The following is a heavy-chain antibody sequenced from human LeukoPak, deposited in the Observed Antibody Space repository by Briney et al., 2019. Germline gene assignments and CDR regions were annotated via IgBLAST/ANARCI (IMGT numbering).Heavy chain of an antibody. CDR3: ARHVGGYRGRYYVIDY. CDR2: IYYSGST. V-gene: IGHV4-59*08. J-gene: IGHJ4*02. Sequence: PWETLSLTCTVSGGSISSYYWSWIRHPPGKGLEWLGYIYYSGSTTYNPPLKRRVTTSVDTSKNQLCLKLSSVTAADTAVYYCARHVGGYRGRYYVIDYWGEGTLLTVSS. CDR1: GGSISSYY. D-gene: IGHD1-26*01.